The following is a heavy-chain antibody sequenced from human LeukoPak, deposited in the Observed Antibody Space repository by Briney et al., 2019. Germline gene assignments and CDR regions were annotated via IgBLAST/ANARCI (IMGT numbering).Heavy chain of an antibody. V-gene: IGHV1-18*01. CDR1: GYTFTSYG. Sequence: GASVKVSCKASGYTFTSYGISWVRQAPGQGLEWMGWISAYNGNTNYAQKLQDRVTMTTDTSTTIAYMELRSLRSDDTAVYYCAREGSLYDSGNYYLSWFDPWGQGTLVTVSS. D-gene: IGHD3-22*01. CDR2: ISAYNGNT. CDR3: AREGSLYDSGNYYLSWFDP. J-gene: IGHJ5*02.